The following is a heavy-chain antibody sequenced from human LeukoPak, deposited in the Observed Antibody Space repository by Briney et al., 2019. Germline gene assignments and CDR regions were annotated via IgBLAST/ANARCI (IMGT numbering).Heavy chain of an antibody. CDR3: ARHRGYCSSTSCSYNWFDP. V-gene: IGHV4-59*08. CDR1: GGSISGYS. D-gene: IGHD2-2*03. Sequence: SETLSLTCTVSGGSISGYSWSWIRQPPGKGLEWLGYIYYSGSTDYSPSLKSRVTISVDTSKNRFSLKLSSVTAADTAVYYCARHRGYCSSTSCSYNWFDPWGQGTLVTVSS. CDR2: IYYSGST. J-gene: IGHJ5*02.